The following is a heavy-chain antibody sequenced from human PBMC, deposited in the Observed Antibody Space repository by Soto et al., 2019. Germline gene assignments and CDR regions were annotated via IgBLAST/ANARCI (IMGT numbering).Heavy chain of an antibody. V-gene: IGHV1-2*04. J-gene: IGHJ4*02. Sequence: VASVKVSCKASGYTFTGYYMHWVRQAPGQGLEWMGWINPNSGGTNYAQKFQGWVTMTRDTSISTAYMELSRLRSDDTAVYYCARERNSSSWYEEAFDYWGQGTLVTVSS. CDR3: ARERNSSSWYEEAFDY. D-gene: IGHD6-13*01. CDR2: INPNSGGT. CDR1: GYTFTGYY.